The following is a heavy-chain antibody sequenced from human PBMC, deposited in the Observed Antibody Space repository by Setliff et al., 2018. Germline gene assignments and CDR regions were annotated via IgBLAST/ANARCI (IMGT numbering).Heavy chain of an antibody. CDR3: ARAGLGYSSGWYGHDAFDI. V-gene: IGHV4-61*10. CDR2: IYYSGST. D-gene: IGHD6-19*01. Sequence: SETLSLTCTVSGGSISSGSYYWSWIRQPAGKGLEWIGRIYYSGSTNYNPSLKSRVTISVDTSKNQFSLKLSSVTAAGTAVYYCARAGLGYSSGWYGHDAFDIWGQGTMVTVSS. CDR1: GGSISSGSYY. J-gene: IGHJ3*02.